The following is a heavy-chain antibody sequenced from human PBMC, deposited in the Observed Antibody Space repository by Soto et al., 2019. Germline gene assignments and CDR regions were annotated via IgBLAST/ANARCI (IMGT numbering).Heavy chain of an antibody. V-gene: IGHV4-59*01. Sequence: PSETLSLTCTVSGGSISSYYWSWIRQPPGKGLEWVGYIYYSGSTNYNPSLKSRVTISVDTSKNQFSLKLNSVTAADTAVYYCARDQSGYDSVWFDPWGQGTLVTVS. CDR1: GGSISSYY. J-gene: IGHJ5*02. D-gene: IGHD5-12*01. CDR3: ARDQSGYDSVWFDP. CDR2: IYYSGST.